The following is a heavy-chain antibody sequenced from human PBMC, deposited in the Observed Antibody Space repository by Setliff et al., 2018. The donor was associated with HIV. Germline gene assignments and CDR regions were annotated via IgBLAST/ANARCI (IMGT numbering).Heavy chain of an antibody. Sequence: SETLSLTCTVSGGSISSSYWSWIRQPPGKGLEWIGYIYYSGSTSYNPSLKSRLTISVDTSKNQFSLKLTSVTAADTAVYYCARDPADIRTFDYWGQGTLVTVSS. D-gene: IGHD3-9*01. J-gene: IGHJ4*02. CDR3: ARDPADIRTFDY. V-gene: IGHV4-59*12. CDR1: GGSISSSY. CDR2: IYYSGST.